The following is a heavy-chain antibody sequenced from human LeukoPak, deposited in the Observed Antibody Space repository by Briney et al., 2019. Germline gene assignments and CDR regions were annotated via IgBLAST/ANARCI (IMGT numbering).Heavy chain of an antibody. Sequence: GGSLRLSCVASGFTFSSHAMSWVRQAAGKGPEWVSVISASGDSTYYADAVKGRFTISRDNSKNTLWLQMNSLRVEDTAVYYCAKGGALDPWGQGTLVTVSS. CDR3: AKGGALDP. CDR1: GFTFSSHA. J-gene: IGHJ5*02. D-gene: IGHD3-16*01. V-gene: IGHV3-23*01. CDR2: ISASGDST.